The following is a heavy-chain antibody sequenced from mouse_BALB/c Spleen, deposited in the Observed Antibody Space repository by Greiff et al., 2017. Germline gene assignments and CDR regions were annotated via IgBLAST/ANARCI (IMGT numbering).Heavy chain of an antibody. CDR1: GYSITSDYA. V-gene: IGHV3-2*02. CDR3: AKGFYYGSSLAWFAY. Sequence: DVKLQESGPGLVKPSQSLSLTCTVTGYSITSDYAWNWIRQFPGNKLEWMGYISYSGSTSYNPSLKSRISITRDTSKNQFFLQLNSVTTEDTATYYCAKGFYYGSSLAWFAYWGQGTLVTVSA. D-gene: IGHD1-1*01. J-gene: IGHJ3*01. CDR2: ISYSGST.